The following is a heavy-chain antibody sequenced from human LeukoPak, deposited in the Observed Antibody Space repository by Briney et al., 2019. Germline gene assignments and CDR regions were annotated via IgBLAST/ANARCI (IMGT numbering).Heavy chain of an antibody. J-gene: IGHJ4*02. D-gene: IGHD3-10*01. Sequence: GASVKVSCKASGYTFTSYGISWVRQAPGQGLEWMGWISAYNGNTNYAQKLQGRVTMTTDTSTSTAYMELRSLRSDDTAVYYCARVLLGSSGSYRIHPTDAYWGQGTLVTVSS. CDR1: GYTFTSYG. CDR2: ISAYNGNT. V-gene: IGHV1-18*01. CDR3: ARVLLGSSGSYRIHPTDAY.